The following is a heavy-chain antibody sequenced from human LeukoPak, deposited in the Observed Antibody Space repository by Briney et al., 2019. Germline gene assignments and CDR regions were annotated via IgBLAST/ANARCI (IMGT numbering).Heavy chain of an antibody. V-gene: IGHV3-30*02. CDR1: GFTSSSYG. Sequence: GGSLRLSCAASGFTSSSYGMHWVRQAPGKGLEWVAFIRYDGSNKYYADSVKGRFTISRDNSKNTLYLQMNSLRAEDTAVYYCAKDSALLDYYDSSGYSPRDYWGQGTLVTVSS. D-gene: IGHD3-22*01. CDR2: IRYDGSNK. J-gene: IGHJ4*02. CDR3: AKDSALLDYYDSSGYSPRDY.